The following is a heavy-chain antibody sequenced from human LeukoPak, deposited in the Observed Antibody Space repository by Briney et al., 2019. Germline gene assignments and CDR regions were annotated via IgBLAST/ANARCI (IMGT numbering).Heavy chain of an antibody. J-gene: IGHJ5*02. CDR3: ARGGPSFGSKYNWFDP. Sequence: IHWVRQAPGQGLEXMGRXNPNSGGTNYAQKFQGRVTMTRDTSISTAYMELSRLRSDDAAVYYCARGGPSFGSKYNWFDPWGQGTLVTVSS. V-gene: IGHV1-2*06. CDR2: XNPNSGGT. D-gene: IGHD3-10*01.